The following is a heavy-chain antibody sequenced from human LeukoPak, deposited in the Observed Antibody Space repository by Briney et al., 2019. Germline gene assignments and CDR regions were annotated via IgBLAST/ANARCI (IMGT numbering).Heavy chain of an antibody. Sequence: GGSLRLSCAASGFTFSTYRMNWVRQAPGKGLEWVSYISSSTRTIYYADSVKGRFTISRDNAQNSLYLQMNSLRDEDTAVYYCARDYDDYGGYFDYWGQGTLVTVSS. CDR1: GFTFSTYR. CDR2: ISSSTRTI. J-gene: IGHJ4*02. D-gene: IGHD4-17*01. CDR3: ARDYDDYGGYFDY. V-gene: IGHV3-48*02.